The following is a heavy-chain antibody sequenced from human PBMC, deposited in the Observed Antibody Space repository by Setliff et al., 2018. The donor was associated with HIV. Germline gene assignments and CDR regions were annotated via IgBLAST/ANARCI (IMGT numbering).Heavy chain of an antibody. V-gene: IGHV4-61*02. CDR3: ASHSGGWNYYLDY. Sequence: LSLTCTVSGGSISSDNYYWSWIRQPAGKGLEWIGRMYTSGSTNYNPSLKSRVTISVDTSKNQFSLKVNSVTATDTAVYYCASHSGGWNYYLDYWGQGTLVTVS. D-gene: IGHD6-19*01. CDR2: MYTSGST. J-gene: IGHJ4*02. CDR1: GGSISSDNYY.